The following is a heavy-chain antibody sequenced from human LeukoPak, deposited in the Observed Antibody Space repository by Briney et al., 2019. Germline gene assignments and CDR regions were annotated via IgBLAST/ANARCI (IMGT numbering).Heavy chain of an antibody. V-gene: IGHV1-24*01. J-gene: IGHJ4*02. CDR3: ATEGKMVRGVYTDY. D-gene: IGHD3-10*01. Sequence: ASVKVSCTVSGYTLTELSMHWVRQAPGKGLEWMGRFDPEDGDTIYAQKFQGRVTMTADTSTDTAYMELSSLRSEDTDAYYCATEGKMVRGVYTDYWGQGTLVTVSS. CDR2: FDPEDGDT. CDR1: GYTLTELS.